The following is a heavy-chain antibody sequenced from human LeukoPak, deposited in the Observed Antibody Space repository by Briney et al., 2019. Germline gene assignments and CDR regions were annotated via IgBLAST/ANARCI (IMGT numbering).Heavy chain of an antibody. CDR2: ISSNGGST. CDR1: GFTFSSYA. V-gene: IGHV3-64D*09. CDR3: VKADSGYERPLFDY. J-gene: IGHJ4*02. D-gene: IGHD5-12*01. Sequence: PGGSLRLSWSASGFTFSSYAMHSVRQAPGKGLEYVSAISSNGGSTYYADSVKGRFTISRDNSKNTLYLQMSSLRAEDTAVYYCVKADSGYERPLFDYWGQGTLVTVSS.